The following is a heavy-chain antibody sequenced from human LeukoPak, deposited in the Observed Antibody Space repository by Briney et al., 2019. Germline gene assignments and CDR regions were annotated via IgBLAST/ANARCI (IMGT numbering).Heavy chain of an antibody. D-gene: IGHD5-18*01. CDR1: GYTFGSDD. CDR3: ARVSDTAMVEGGYYFDY. V-gene: IGHV1-69*06. J-gene: IGHJ4*02. CDR2: IIPIFGTA. Sequence: SVKVSCKASGYTFGSDDINWVRQAPGQGLEWMGGIIPIFGTANYAQKFQGRVTITADKSTSTAYMELSSLRSEDTAVYYCARVSDTAMVEGGYYFDYWGQGTLVTVSS.